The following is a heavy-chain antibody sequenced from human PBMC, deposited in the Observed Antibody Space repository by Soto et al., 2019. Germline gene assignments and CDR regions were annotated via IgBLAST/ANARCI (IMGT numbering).Heavy chain of an antibody. V-gene: IGHV4-31*03. CDR2: IYYSGST. Sequence: QVQLQESGPGLVKPSQTLSLTCTVSGGSISSGGYYWSWIRQHPGKGLEWIGYIYYSGSTYYNPSLKSRINITVNKSKNQFSLKPSPVPAGDKAVYFCAGKPWYWGQGTLVTV. J-gene: IGHJ4*02. CDR1: GGSISSGGYY. CDR3: AGKPWY.